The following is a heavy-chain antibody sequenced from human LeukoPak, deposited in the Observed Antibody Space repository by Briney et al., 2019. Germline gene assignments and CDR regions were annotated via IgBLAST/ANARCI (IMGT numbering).Heavy chain of an antibody. Sequence: GRSLRLSCAASGFTFSSYGMHWVRQAPGKGLEWVAIIWYDGSNKYYADSVKGRFTISRDNSKNTLYLQTNSLRAEDTAVYYCAKVRGHSYGYEYYFDYWGQGTLVTVSS. J-gene: IGHJ4*02. D-gene: IGHD5-18*01. CDR2: IWYDGSNK. CDR1: GFTFSSYG. CDR3: AKVRGHSYGYEYYFDY. V-gene: IGHV3-33*03.